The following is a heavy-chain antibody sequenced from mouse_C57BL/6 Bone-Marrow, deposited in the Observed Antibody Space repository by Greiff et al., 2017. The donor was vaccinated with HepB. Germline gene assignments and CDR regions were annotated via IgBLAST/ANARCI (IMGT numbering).Heavy chain of an antibody. V-gene: IGHV2-2*01. Sequence: QVQLKESGPGLVQPSQSLSITCTVSGFSLTSYGVHWVRQSPGKGLEWLGVIRSGGSTDYNAAFISRLSISKDNSKSQVFFKMNSLQADDTAIYYCARNIPADYFDYWGQGTTLTVSS. CDR1: GFSLTSYG. J-gene: IGHJ2*01. CDR3: ARNIPADYFDY. CDR2: IRSGGST.